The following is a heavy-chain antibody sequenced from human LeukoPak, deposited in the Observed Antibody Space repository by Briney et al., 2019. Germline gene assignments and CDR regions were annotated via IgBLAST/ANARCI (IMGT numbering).Heavy chain of an antibody. V-gene: IGHV3-69-1*01. CDR1: GFTFINYS. J-gene: IGHJ4*02. CDR3: ACLRGPSDY. D-gene: IGHD4-17*01. Sequence: GGSLRLSCTASGFTFINYSTNWVRQAPGKGLEWVSYADSVRGRFTISRDNTKNSLYLQMDSLTADDTAVYFCACLRGPSDYWGQGTLVTVSS.